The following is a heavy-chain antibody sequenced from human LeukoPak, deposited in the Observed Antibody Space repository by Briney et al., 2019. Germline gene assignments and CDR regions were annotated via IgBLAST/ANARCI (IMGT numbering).Heavy chain of an antibody. CDR1: GFSFSSYE. V-gene: IGHV3-48*03. J-gene: IGHJ4*02. D-gene: IGHD3-22*01. CDR3: ARAVSRIVGVYFDC. CDR2: ISSSDSTI. Sequence: GGSLRLSCAASGFSFSSYEMNWVRQAPGKGLGWISYISSSDSTIYYADSVKGRFTISRDNAKNSLYLQMNNLRAEDTAVYYCARAVSRIVGVYFDCWGQGTLVTVSS.